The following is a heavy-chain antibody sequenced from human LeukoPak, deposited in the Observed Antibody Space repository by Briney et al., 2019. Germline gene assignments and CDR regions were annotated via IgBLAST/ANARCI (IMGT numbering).Heavy chain of an antibody. J-gene: IGHJ6*02. Sequence: SETLSLTCTVSGGSISNYCWNWIRQPPGKGLEWIGYIYYSGSTNYNPSLKSRVTISVDTSKNQFSLKLNSVTAADTAVYYCARKAHCSGGSCYSSYSSGMDVWGQGTTVTVSS. D-gene: IGHD2-15*01. CDR3: ARKAHCSGGSCYSSYSSGMDV. V-gene: IGHV4-59*08. CDR2: IYYSGST. CDR1: GGSISNYC.